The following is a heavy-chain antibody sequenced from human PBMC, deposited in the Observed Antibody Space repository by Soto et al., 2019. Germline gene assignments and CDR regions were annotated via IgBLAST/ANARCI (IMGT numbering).Heavy chain of an antibody. Sequence: QVHLVQSGAEVKKPGSSVKVSCKASGGSFYNYAVTWVRQAPGQGLEWVGSIIPIFDKPNYAQKFQGRVTITADKSTSIAYMELSSLTSGDTAVYYCARRTGLAARLASPAYYGLDVCGQGTTVTVSS. CDR2: IIPIFDKP. J-gene: IGHJ6*02. D-gene: IGHD6-6*01. CDR3: ARRTGLAARLASPAYYGLDV. CDR1: GGSFYNYA. V-gene: IGHV1-69*06.